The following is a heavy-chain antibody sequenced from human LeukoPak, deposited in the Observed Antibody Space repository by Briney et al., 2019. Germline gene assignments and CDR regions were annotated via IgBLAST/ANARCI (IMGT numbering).Heavy chain of an antibody. V-gene: IGHV4-34*01. J-gene: IGHJ4*02. CDR2: INHSGST. CDR1: GGSFSGYY. Sequence: KPSETLSLTCAVYGGSFSGYYWSWIRQPPGKGLEWIGEINHSGSTNYNPSLKSRVTISVDTSKNQFSLKLSSVTAADTAVYYCARGPEVTGTIGFDYWGQGTLVTVSS. CDR3: ARGPEVTGTIGFDY. D-gene: IGHD1-7*01.